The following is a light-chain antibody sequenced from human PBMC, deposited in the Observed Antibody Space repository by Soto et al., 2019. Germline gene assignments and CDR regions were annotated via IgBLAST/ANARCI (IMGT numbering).Light chain of an antibody. CDR1: QSVSSR. V-gene: IGKV3-11*01. CDR2: EAS. CDR3: QQRGNSPHI. J-gene: IGKJ4*01. Sequence: EIVLTQSPAALSLSPGERAILSSRANQSVSSRLAWYQHKPGQAPRLLIYEASSRPTGIPVRVSGSESGTDFNLTISSLEHADFAVCCCQQRGNSPHIFGGGTKVAFK.